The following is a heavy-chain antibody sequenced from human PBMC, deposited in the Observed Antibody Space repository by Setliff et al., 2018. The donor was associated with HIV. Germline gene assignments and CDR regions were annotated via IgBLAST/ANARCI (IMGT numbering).Heavy chain of an antibody. D-gene: IGHD3-10*01. J-gene: IGHJ5*01. V-gene: IGHV3-23*01. CDR1: GFTFRNYY. Sequence: GESLKISCAASGFTFRNYYMSWIRQTPGKGLEWVSFVTGDGRTKKDADSVKGRFTVSRDNSRSTLYLQMNNLRAEDTAVYHCAKSALLWFGTSNWFDSWGQGTLVTVSS. CDR3: AKSALLWFGTSNWFDS. CDR2: VTGDGRTK.